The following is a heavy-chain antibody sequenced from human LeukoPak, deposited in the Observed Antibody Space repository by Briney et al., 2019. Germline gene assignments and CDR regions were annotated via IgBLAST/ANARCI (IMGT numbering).Heavy chain of an antibody. CDR1: EDNFSAYY. Sequence: ASVRVSCKTSEDNFSAYYMHWVRQAPGQGLEWMGWINPNSGDTKYAHKFQDRVTSTRDTSLSTAYMEMRGLKSADTAVYYCANSFDNWGQGTLVTVSS. J-gene: IGHJ4*02. V-gene: IGHV1-2*02. CDR3: ANSFDN. CDR2: INPNSGDT.